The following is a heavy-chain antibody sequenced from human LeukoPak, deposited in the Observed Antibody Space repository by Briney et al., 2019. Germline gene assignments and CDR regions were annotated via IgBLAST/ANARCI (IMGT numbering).Heavy chain of an antibody. CDR2: ISGSGGST. CDR3: AKDPYLIVATTGFDY. D-gene: IGHD5-12*01. J-gene: IGHJ4*02. Sequence: GGSLRLSCAASGFTFSSYAMSWVRQAPGKGLEWVSAISGSGGSTYYADSVKGRFTISRDNSKNTLYLQMNSLRAEDTAVYCWAKDPYLIVATTGFDYWGQGTLVTVSS. CDR1: GFTFSSYA. V-gene: IGHV3-23*01.